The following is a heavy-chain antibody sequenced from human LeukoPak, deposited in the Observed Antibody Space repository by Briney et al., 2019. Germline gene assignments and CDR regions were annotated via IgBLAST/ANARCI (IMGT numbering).Heavy chain of an antibody. CDR1: GYTFTDYY. D-gene: IGHD4-17*01. Sequence: ASVKVSCKAAGYTFTDYYIHWVRQAPGQGLEWMGWINPNTGGTNYAQKFQGRVTMTRDTSISTAYMELRSLRSDDTAVYYCASGDGDSHAVLDYWGQGTLVTVSS. J-gene: IGHJ4*02. V-gene: IGHV1-2*02. CDR2: INPNTGGT. CDR3: ASGDGDSHAVLDY.